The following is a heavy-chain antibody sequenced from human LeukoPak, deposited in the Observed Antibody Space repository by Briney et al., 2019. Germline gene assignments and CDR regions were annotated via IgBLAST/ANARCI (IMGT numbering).Heavy chain of an antibody. CDR3: ARDYYGDYALDY. CDR2: IIPIFGTA. J-gene: IGHJ4*02. V-gene: IGHV1-69*06. Sequence: SVKVSCKASGGTFSSYAISWVRQALGQGLEWMGGIIPIFGTANYAQKFQGRVTITADKSTSTAYMELSSLRSEDTAVYYCARDYYGDYALDYWGQGTLVTVSS. D-gene: IGHD4-17*01. CDR1: GGTFSSYA.